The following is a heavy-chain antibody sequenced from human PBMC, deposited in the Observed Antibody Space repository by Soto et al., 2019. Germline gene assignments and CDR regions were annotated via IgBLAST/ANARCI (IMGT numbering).Heavy chain of an antibody. CDR3: ARESTSSGWAYYYYGMDV. D-gene: IGHD6-19*01. Sequence: SLRLSCAASGFTFSSYGMHWVRQAPGKGLEWVAVIWYDGSNKYYADSVKGRFTISRDNSKNTLYLQMNSLRAEDTAVYYCARESTSSGWAYYYYGMDVWGQGTTVTVSS. CDR1: GFTFSSYG. V-gene: IGHV3-33*01. CDR2: IWYDGSNK. J-gene: IGHJ6*02.